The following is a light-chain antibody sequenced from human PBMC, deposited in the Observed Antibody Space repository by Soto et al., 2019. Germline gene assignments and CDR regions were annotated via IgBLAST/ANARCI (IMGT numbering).Light chain of an antibody. V-gene: IGKV3-20*01. J-gene: IGKJ5*01. CDR2: GAS. CDR3: QQYGRSPPIT. Sequence: EIVLTQSPGTLSLSPGERATLSCRASQSVSSSLLAWFQQKPGQAPRLLIYGASTRATGIPDRFSGSGSGIDFTLTISRLEPEDFAVYFCQQYGRSPPITFGQGTRLEIK. CDR1: QSVSSSL.